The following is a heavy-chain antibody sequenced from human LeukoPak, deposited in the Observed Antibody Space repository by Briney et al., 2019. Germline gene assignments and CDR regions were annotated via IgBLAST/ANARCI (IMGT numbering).Heavy chain of an antibody. CDR3: AVGDGYPFDY. V-gene: IGHV1-69*05. D-gene: IGHD5-24*01. CDR2: IIPIFGTA. J-gene: IGHJ4*02. Sequence: GSSVKVSCKASGGTFSSYAISWVRQAPGQGLEWMGGIIPIFGTANCAQKFRGRVTITTDESTSTAYMELSSLRSEDTAVYYCAVGDGYPFDYWGQGTLVTVSS. CDR1: GGTFSSYA.